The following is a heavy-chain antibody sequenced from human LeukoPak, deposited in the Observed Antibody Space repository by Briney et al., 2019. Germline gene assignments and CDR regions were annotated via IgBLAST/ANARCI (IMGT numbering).Heavy chain of an antibody. CDR3: AKGVGIAAAGTLVY. V-gene: IGHV3-33*06. CDR1: GFTFSSYG. CDR2: IWYDGSNK. Sequence: GGSLRLSXAASGFTFSSYGMHWVRQAPGKGLEWVAVIWYDGSNKYYADSVKGRFTISRDNSKNTLYLQMNSLRAEDTAVYYCAKGVGIAAAGTLVYWGQGTLVTVSS. D-gene: IGHD6-13*01. J-gene: IGHJ4*02.